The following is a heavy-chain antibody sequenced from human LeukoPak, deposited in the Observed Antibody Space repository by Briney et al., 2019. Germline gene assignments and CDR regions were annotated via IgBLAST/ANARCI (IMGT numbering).Heavy chain of an antibody. CDR2: INSDVSST. Sequence: GGSLRLSCAASGVTFSSYWMHWGRQAPGKGLVWVSRINSDVSSTSYADSVKGRFTISRDNAKNTMYLHMNSLRAEETAVYYCARGDVAVAGTLDYWGQGTLVTVSS. D-gene: IGHD6-19*01. CDR3: ARGDVAVAGTLDY. J-gene: IGHJ4*02. CDR1: GVTFSSYW. V-gene: IGHV3-74*01.